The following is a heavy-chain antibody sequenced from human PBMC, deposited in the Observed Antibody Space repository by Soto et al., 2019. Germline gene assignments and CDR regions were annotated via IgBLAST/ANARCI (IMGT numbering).Heavy chain of an antibody. D-gene: IGHD6-13*01. Sequence: QVQLQESGPGLVKPSGTLSLTCTVSGGSISSSNWWSWVRQPPGKGLEWIGEIYHSGSTNYNRSHKIRGTISVYKSKNQFSLKENYVTAADAAVYYCARGWGIASAGFDFWGQGTLVTGSS. V-gene: IGHV4-4*02. CDR2: IYHSGST. CDR1: GGSISSSNW. CDR3: ARGWGIASAGFDF. J-gene: IGHJ4*02.